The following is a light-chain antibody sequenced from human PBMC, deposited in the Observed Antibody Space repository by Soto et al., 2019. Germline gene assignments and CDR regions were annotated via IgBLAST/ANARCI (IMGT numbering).Light chain of an antibody. V-gene: IGKV2-28*01. CDR2: LAS. Sequence: DIVMTQSPLSLPVTPGESASISCRSSQSLLHNNGYNYLDWYLQKPGQSTQLLIYLASNRAPGVADRFSGSVSGTDFTLKISRVEAEDVGVYYCMQALQSPLTFGGGTKVEIK. J-gene: IGKJ4*01. CDR1: QSLLHNNGYNY. CDR3: MQALQSPLT.